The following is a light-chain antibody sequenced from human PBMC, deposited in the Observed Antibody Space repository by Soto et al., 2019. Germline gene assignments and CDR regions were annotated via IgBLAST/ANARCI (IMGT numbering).Light chain of an antibody. CDR3: QQLSTYPLT. CDR2: AAS. V-gene: IGKV1-9*01. Sequence: IQLTPSPSSLSASVGDRVTITCRASQGISSYLAWYQQKPGKAPKLLIYAASTLQSGVPSRFSGSGSGTDFTLTISSLQPEDFATYYCQQLSTYPLTFGGGTKVDIK. J-gene: IGKJ4*01. CDR1: QGISSY.